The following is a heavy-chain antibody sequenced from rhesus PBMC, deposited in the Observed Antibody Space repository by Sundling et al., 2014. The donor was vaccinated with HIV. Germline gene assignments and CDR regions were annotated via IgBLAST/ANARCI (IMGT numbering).Heavy chain of an antibody. J-gene: IGHJ4*01. V-gene: IGHV4-65*02. Sequence: QVQLQESGPGLVKPSETLSLTCAVSGDSISSSNWWSWIRQPPGKGLEWIGSIYGNSASIYYNPSLKNRVTISKDTSRDQFSLKVTSVTAADTAVYYCVRHGVVAAGPYFDYWGQGVLVTVSS. CDR2: IYGNSASI. CDR1: GDSISSSNW. D-gene: IGHD6-13*01. CDR3: VRHGVVAAGPYFDY.